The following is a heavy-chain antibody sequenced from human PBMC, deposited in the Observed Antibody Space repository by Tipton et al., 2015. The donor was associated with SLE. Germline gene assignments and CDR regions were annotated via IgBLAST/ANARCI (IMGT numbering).Heavy chain of an antibody. CDR2: ISYDGSNK. V-gene: IGHV3-30*01. J-gene: IGHJ4*02. CDR3: AREVDNSGFYTDY. CDR1: GFTFSSYA. D-gene: IGHD3-22*01. Sequence: SLRLSCAASGFTFSSYAMHWVRQAPGKGLEWVAVISYDGSNKYYADSVKGRFTISRDNSKNTLYLQMNSLRAEDTAVYYCAREVDNSGFYTDYWGQGTLVTVSS.